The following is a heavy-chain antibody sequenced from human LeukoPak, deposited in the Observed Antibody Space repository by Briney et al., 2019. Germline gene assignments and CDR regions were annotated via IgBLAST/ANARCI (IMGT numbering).Heavy chain of an antibody. CDR1: GYTFTSCL. V-gene: IGHV1-46*01. D-gene: IGHD2-21*02. J-gene: IGHJ4*02. CDR2: IHPGDGDR. Sequence: ASVKISCKTSGYTFTSCLIHWIRQAPGQGFEWVAKIHPGDGDRDYAQRFQGRVTVASDSSTTTVYMELTGLTSEDTAVYYCARDLFGAWTWDYWGQGTLITVSS. CDR3: ARDLFGAWTWDY.